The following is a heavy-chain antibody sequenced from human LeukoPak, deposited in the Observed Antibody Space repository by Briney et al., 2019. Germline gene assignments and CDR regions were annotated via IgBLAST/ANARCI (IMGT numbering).Heavy chain of an antibody. CDR3: ARSYGYSSGWYGAYYFAY. CDR1: GGSISSYY. V-gene: IGHV4-59*01. D-gene: IGHD6-19*01. J-gene: IGHJ4*02. CDR2: VYYSGST. Sequence: PSETLPLTCTVSGGSISSYYWSWIRQPPGKGLEWIGYVYYSGSTNYNPSLKSRVTLLVDTSKNQFSLSLSSVTAADTAVYYCARSYGYSSGWYGAYYFAYWGQGTLVTVSS.